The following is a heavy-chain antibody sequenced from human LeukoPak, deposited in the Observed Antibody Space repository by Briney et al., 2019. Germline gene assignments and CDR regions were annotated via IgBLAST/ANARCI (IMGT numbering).Heavy chain of an antibody. CDR2: IEDDGNKK. CDR1: GFTLSNFW. V-gene: IGHV3-7*01. D-gene: IGHD6-13*01. J-gene: IGHJ4*02. CDR3: ARGRGIAL. Sequence: GESLRLSCATSGFTLSNFWMNWVRQAPGKGLEWVANIEDDGNKKNYVDSVKGRFTISRDNVKNSIYLQMNSLGADDTAVYYCARGRGIALWGQGTLVTVSS.